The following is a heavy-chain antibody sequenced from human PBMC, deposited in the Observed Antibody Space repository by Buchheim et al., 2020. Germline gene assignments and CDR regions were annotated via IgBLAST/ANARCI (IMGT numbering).Heavy chain of an antibody. J-gene: IGHJ6*02. CDR1: GFTFSSYA. V-gene: IGHV3-23*01. CDR3: ARGILWEGDYYYGMDV. Sequence: EVQLLESGGGLVQPGGSLRLSCAASGFTFSSYAMSWVRQAPGKGLEWVSAISGSGGSTYYADSVKGRFTISRDNAKNSLYLQMNSLRAEDTAVYYCARGILWEGDYYYGMDVWGQGTT. CDR2: ISGSGGST. D-gene: IGHD2/OR15-2a*01.